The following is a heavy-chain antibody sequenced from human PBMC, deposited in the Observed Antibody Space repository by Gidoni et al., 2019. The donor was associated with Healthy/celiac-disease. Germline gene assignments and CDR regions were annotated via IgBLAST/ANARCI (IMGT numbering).Heavy chain of an antibody. D-gene: IGHD4-17*01. J-gene: IGHJ3*01. CDR1: GFTFSCYW. Sequence: EVQLVESGGGLVQPGGSLRLSCASSGFTFSCYWMSWVRQAPGKGLEWVANIKQDGIEKYYVDSVKGRFTISRDNAKNSLYLQMNSLRAEDTAVYYCARELQFGDYASFWGQGTMVTVSS. V-gene: IGHV3-7*01. CDR3: ARELQFGDYASF. CDR2: IKQDGIEK.